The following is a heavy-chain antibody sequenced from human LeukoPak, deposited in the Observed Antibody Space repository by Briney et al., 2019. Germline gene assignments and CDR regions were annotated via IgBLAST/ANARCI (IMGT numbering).Heavy chain of an antibody. V-gene: IGHV3-33*01. CDR2: IWYDGSNK. CDR1: GFTFSSYG. Sequence: AGGSLRLSCAASGFTFSSYGMHWVRQAPGKGLEWVAVIWYDGSNKYYADSVKGRFTISRDNSKNTLYLQMNSLRAEDTAVYYCARLTTVTKRFDPWGQGTLVTVSS. D-gene: IGHD4-17*01. J-gene: IGHJ5*02. CDR3: ARLTTVTKRFDP.